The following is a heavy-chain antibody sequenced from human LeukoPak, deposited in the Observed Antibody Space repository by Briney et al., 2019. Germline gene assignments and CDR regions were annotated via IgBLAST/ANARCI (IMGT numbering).Heavy chain of an antibody. CDR1: GYTFTSYY. CDR2: INPSGGST. D-gene: IGHD3-22*01. J-gene: IGHJ4*02. CDR3: AREGTYYYDSSGYYP. Sequence: ASVKVSCKASGYTFTSYYMHWVRQAPGQGLEWMGIINPSGGSTSYAQKFQGRVTMTRDTSTSTVYMELSSLTSEDTAVYYCAREGTYYYDSSGYYPWGQGTLVTVSS. V-gene: IGHV1-46*01.